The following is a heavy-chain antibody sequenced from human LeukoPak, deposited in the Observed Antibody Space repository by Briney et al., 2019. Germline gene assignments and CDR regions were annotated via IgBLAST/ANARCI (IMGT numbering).Heavy chain of an antibody. D-gene: IGHD2-2*01. V-gene: IGHV1-2*04. Sequence: ASVTVSCKASGYTFTGYYMHWVRQAPGQGLEWMGWINPNSSGTYSAQKFQGWVTMTRDTSISTAYMELSRLTSDDTAVYYCARANALYCSSTTCLFDYWGQGTLVTVSS. CDR1: GYTFTGYY. J-gene: IGHJ4*02. CDR2: INPNSSGT. CDR3: ARANALYCSSTTCLFDY.